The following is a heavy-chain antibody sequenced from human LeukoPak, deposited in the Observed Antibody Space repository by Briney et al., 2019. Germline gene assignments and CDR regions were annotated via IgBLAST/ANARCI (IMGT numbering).Heavy chain of an antibody. D-gene: IGHD6-13*01. CDR2: INHSGST. Sequence: SETLSLTCAVYGGSFSGYYWSWIRQPPGKGLEWIGEINHSGSTNYNPSLKSRVTISVDTSKNQFSLKLSSVTAADTAVYYCARHDRRTGYSSSWYDYWGQGTLVTVSS. J-gene: IGHJ4*02. V-gene: IGHV4-34*01. CDR1: GGSFSGYY. CDR3: ARHDRRTGYSSSWYDY.